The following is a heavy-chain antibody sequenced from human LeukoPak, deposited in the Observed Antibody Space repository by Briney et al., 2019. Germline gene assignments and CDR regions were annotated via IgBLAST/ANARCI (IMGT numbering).Heavy chain of an antibody. Sequence: SGGSLRLSCAASGFTFSSYWMSWVRQAPGKGLEWVANIQQDGSEKYYVDSVKGRFTISRDNAKNSLYLQMNSLRAEDTAVYYCARDPNPDSSGYYSWGQGTLVTVSS. J-gene: IGHJ4*02. V-gene: IGHV3-7*01. CDR2: IQQDGSEK. CDR3: ARDPNPDSSGYYS. CDR1: GFTFSSYW. D-gene: IGHD3-22*01.